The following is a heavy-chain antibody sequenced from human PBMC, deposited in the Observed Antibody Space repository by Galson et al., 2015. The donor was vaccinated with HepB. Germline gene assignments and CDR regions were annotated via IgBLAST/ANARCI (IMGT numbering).Heavy chain of an antibody. CDR1: GYTFTRYY. V-gene: IGHV1-46*01. CDR2: INPSGDST. J-gene: IGHJ4*02. CDR3: ASSHAQLESDY. Sequence: SVKVSCKASGYTFTRYYMHWVRQAAGQGLEWTGMINPSGDSTSYAQKFQGRVTMTRDTSTSAVYMELSSLRSEDTAVYYCASSHAQLESDYWGQGTLVTVSS. D-gene: IGHD1-1*01.